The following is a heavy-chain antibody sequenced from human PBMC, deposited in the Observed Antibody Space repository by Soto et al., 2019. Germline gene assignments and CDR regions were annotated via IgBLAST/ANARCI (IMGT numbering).Heavy chain of an antibody. CDR3: ARDPLDAGYSSGWYYFDY. D-gene: IGHD6-19*01. CDR2: ISSSSSYI. CDR1: GFTFSSYS. J-gene: IGHJ4*02. Sequence: NPGGSLRLSCAASGFTFSSYSMNWVRQAPGKGLEWVSSISSSSSYIYYADSVKGRFTISRDNAKNSLYLQMNSLRAEDTAVYYCARDPLDAGYSSGWYYFDYWGQGTLVTVSS. V-gene: IGHV3-21*01.